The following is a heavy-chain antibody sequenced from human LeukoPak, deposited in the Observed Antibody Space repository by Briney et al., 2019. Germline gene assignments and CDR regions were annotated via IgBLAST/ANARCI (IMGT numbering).Heavy chain of an antibody. Sequence: PGGTLRLYCTGSGFNFCEFAVNWLRQAPGKEREWVGLVTSKTYGGTAEYPASVRGRFTISRGDSKRIAYRQLPSVRSEDTAVYFCTREVERGGSYWGGDYWGQGTLVTVSS. D-gene: IGHD1-26*01. CDR1: GFNFCEFA. CDR3: TREVERGGSYWGGDY. CDR2: VTSKTYGGTA. V-gene: IGHV3-49*03. J-gene: IGHJ4*02.